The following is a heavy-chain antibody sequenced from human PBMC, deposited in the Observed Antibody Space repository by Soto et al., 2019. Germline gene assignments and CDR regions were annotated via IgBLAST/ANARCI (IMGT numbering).Heavy chain of an antibody. V-gene: IGHV4-4*07. D-gene: IGHD2-15*01. CDR3: ESGGKDFARGPFDY. CDR1: GGSISNYY. J-gene: IGHJ4*02. Sequence: SETLSLTCTVSGGSISNYYCNWIRQPAGKGLEWIGRIDTSGSTNCNPSLKSRVTMSVDTSKQEFSLKLSSVAAADTALSYCESGGKDFARGPFDYWGRGDPVTVSS. CDR2: IDTSGST.